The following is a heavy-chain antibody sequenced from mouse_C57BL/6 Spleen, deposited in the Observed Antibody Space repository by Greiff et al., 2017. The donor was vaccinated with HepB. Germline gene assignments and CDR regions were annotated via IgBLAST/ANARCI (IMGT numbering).Heavy chain of an antibody. CDR3: ARYIYYDYDEAWFAY. D-gene: IGHD2-4*01. Sequence: KQSGAELMKPGASVKLSCKATGYTFTGYWIEWVKQRPGHGLEWIGEILPGSGSTNYNEKFKGKATFTADTSSNTAYMQLSSLTTEDSAIYYCARYIYYDYDEAWFAYWGQGTLVTVSA. CDR2: ILPGSGST. V-gene: IGHV1-9*01. J-gene: IGHJ3*01. CDR1: GYTFTGYW.